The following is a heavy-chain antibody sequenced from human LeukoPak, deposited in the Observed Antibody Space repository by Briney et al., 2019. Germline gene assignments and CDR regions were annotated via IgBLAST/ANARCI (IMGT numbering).Heavy chain of an antibody. J-gene: IGHJ3*02. CDR2: IKPSGDNT. V-gene: IGHV1-46*01. CDR3: ARVRDGYNDAYDI. CDR1: GYTFTSYN. D-gene: IGHD5-24*01. Sequence: ASVKVSCKTSGYTFTSYNLHWVRQAPGQRLEWMGIIKPSGDNTHYAQKFQGRFTMTSDTSTSSVYMELSSLISADTAVYYCARVRDGYNDAYDIWGQGTVVTVTS.